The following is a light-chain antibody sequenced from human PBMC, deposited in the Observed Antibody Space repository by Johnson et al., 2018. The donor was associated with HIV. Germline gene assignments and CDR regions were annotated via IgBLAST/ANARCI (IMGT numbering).Light chain of an antibody. Sequence: QSLLTQPPSVSAAPGQKVTISCSGSSSNIGNNYVSWYQQLPGTAPKLLIYGNDKRPSGIPDRFSGSKSGTSATLGITGLQSGDEANYYCGTWDSSLSGGFGTGTAVTVL. CDR3: GTWDSSLSGG. J-gene: IGLJ1*01. CDR2: GND. V-gene: IGLV1-51*01. CDR1: SSNIGNNY.